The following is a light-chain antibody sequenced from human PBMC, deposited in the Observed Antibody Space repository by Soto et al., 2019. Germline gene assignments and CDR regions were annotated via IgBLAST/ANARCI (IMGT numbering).Light chain of an antibody. CDR2: DAS. J-gene: IGKJ1*01. V-gene: IGKV1-39*01. CDR1: QTIGTY. Sequence: IEVTQSPSSLAASLGDRVTITCRASQTIGTYVNWYRQKSGAAPELLIYDASTLRSGVPSRFRGGASGTDFTLTISSLQLDDFATYYGQQSYNTPLTFGQGTKVEIK. CDR3: QQSYNTPLT.